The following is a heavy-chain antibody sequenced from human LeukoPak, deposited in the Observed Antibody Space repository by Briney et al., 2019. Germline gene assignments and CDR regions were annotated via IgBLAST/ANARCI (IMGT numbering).Heavy chain of an antibody. D-gene: IGHD3-22*01. Sequence: ASVKVSCKASGYTFTGYYMHWVRQAPGQGLEWMGWINPNSGGTNYAQKFQGRVTMTRDTSISTAYMELSRLRSDDTAVYYCAREGDSSGYYSQQEYYFDYWGQGTLVTVSS. J-gene: IGHJ4*02. CDR1: GYTFTGYY. CDR3: AREGDSSGYYSQQEYYFDY. V-gene: IGHV1-2*02. CDR2: INPNSGGT.